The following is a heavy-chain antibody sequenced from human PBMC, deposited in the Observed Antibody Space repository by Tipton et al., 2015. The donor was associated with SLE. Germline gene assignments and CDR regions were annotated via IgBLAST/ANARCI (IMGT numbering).Heavy chain of an antibody. Sequence: TLSLTCAVYGGSFSGYYWSWIRQPAGKGLEWIGRIYTSGSTNYNPSLKSRVTMSVDTSKNQFSLKLSSVTAADTAVYYCARDWGGYCSSTSCLGGFDYWGQGTLVTVSS. CDR3: ARDWGGYCSSTSCLGGFDY. V-gene: IGHV4-4*07. CDR2: IYTSGST. D-gene: IGHD2-2*03. CDR1: GGSFSGYY. J-gene: IGHJ4*02.